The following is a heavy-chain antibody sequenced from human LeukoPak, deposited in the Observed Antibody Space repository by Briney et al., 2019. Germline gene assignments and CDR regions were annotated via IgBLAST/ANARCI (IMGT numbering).Heavy chain of an antibody. Sequence: PGGSLRLSCAASGFXFSSYGMHWVRQAPGKGLEWVAVISYDGNNNYYADSVKGRFTISRDNSKNTLYLQMNSLRAEDTAVYYCAKDPGYSSGVDYWGQGTLVTVSS. V-gene: IGHV3-30*18. CDR1: GFXFSSYG. D-gene: IGHD6-19*01. CDR2: ISYDGNNN. CDR3: AKDPGYSSGVDY. J-gene: IGHJ4*02.